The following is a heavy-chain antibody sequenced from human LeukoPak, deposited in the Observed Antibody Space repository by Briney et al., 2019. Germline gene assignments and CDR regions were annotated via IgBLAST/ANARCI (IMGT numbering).Heavy chain of an antibody. V-gene: IGHV3-74*01. J-gene: IGHJ3*02. CDR1: GFTFSSYW. CDR2: INTDGSST. D-gene: IGHD1-26*01. CDR3: ASIVGATGPDAFDI. Sequence: GGSLRLSCATSGFTFSSYWMHWVRQAPGKGLVWVSRINTDGSSTSYADSVKGRFTISRDNAKNTLYLQMNSLRAEDTAVYYCASIVGATGPDAFDIWGQGTMVTVSS.